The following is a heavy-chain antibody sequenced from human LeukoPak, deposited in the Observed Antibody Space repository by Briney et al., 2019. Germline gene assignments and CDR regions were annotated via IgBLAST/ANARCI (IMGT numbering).Heavy chain of an antibody. D-gene: IGHD6-19*01. J-gene: IGHJ4*02. Sequence: GGSLRLFCAASGFTFSSYSMNWVRQAPGKGLEWVSSISSSSSYIYYADSVKGRFTISRDNAKNSLYLQMNSLRAEDTAVYYCARTYSGGQGAYYWGQGTLVTVSS. CDR2: ISSSSSYI. CDR3: ARTYSGGQGAYY. V-gene: IGHV3-21*01. CDR1: GFTFSSYS.